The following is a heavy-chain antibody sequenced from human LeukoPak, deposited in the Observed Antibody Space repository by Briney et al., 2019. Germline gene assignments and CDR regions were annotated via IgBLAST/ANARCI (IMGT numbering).Heavy chain of an antibody. CDR2: IYHSGST. V-gene: IGHV4-38-2*02. CDR1: GYSISSGYY. J-gene: IGHJ6*03. D-gene: IGHD6-13*01. Sequence: SETLSLTCTVSGYSISSGYYWGWIRQPPGKGLEWIGSIYHSGSTYYNPSLKSRVTISVDTSKNQSSLHLTSVTAADTAVYYCGRVILTYSRGFYSYYMDVWGKGTTVIVSS. CDR3: GRVILTYSRGFYSYYMDV.